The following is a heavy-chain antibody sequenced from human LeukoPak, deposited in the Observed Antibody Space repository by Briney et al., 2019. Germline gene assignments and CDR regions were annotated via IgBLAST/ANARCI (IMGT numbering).Heavy chain of an antibody. D-gene: IGHD3-3*01. J-gene: IGHJ5*02. CDR2: IWYDGSNK. CDR1: GFTFSSYG. V-gene: IGHV3-33*01. CDR3: AREGKDFWSGYRNWFDP. Sequence: GGSLRLSCAASGFTFSSYGMHWVRQAPGKGLEWVAVIWYDGSNKYYADSVKGRFTISRDNSKNTLYLQMNSRRAEDTAVYYCAREGKDFWSGYRNWFDPWGQGTLVTVSS.